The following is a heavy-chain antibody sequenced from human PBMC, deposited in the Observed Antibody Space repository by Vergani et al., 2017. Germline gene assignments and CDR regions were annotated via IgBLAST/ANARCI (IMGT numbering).Heavy chain of an antibody. CDR1: GGSFSGYY. V-gene: IGHV4-34*01. CDR2: INHSGST. J-gene: IGHJ1*01. Sequence: QVQLQQWGAGLLKPSETLSLTCAVYGGSFSGYYWSWIRQPPGKGLEWIGEINHSGSTNYNPSLKSRVTISVDTSKNQFSLKLSSVTAADTAVYYCASSYCGGDCYSYEYFQHWGQGTLVTVSS. CDR3: ASSYCGGDCYSYEYFQH. D-gene: IGHD2-21*02.